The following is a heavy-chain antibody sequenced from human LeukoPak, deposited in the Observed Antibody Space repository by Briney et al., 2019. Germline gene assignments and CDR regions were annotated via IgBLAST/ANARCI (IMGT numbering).Heavy chain of an antibody. CDR2: ISYDGSSE. J-gene: IGHJ5*02. CDR3: ARSSRGWDLLSWLDP. D-gene: IGHD1-26*01. V-gene: IGHV3-30*01. CDR1: GFIFSNFA. Sequence: GGSLRLSCTASGFIFSNFAMHWVRQAPGKGLEWVADISYDGSSEYYAASVKGRFTISRDNSNGTLFMQMNSLRREDTAVYYCARSSRGWDLLSWLDPWGQGTLVTVSS.